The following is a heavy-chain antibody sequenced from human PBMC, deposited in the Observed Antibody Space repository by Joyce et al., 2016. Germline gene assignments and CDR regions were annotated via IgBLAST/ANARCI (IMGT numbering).Heavy chain of an antibody. V-gene: IGHV4-61*01. CDR2: VYYNGNT. J-gene: IGHJ4*02. CDR1: GGSVSSSNYF. CDR3: ARTVAPRPGDFYFDY. D-gene: IGHD6-6*01. Sequence: QVQLHESGPGLVKPSETLSLSCTVSGGSVSSSNYFWSWIRKPPGEGLEFIGYVYYNGNTNYNPSLKRRVTISVDTSKNQFSLKINSVTAADTAVYYCARTVAPRPGDFYFDYWGQGTLAAVSS.